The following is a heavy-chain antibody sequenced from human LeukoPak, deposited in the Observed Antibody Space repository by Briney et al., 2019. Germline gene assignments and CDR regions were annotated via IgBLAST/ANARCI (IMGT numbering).Heavy chain of an antibody. CDR2: ISSTSTYI. Sequence: PGGSLRLSCAASGLTFSESYMTWIRQAPGKGLEWVSYISSTSTYINYADSVKGRFTISRDNAKNSLYLQMNSLRAEDTAVYYCASGRSGYWAYWGQGTLVTVSS. V-gene: IGHV3-11*03. CDR1: GLTFSESY. CDR3: ASGRSGYWAY. D-gene: IGHD5-12*01. J-gene: IGHJ4*02.